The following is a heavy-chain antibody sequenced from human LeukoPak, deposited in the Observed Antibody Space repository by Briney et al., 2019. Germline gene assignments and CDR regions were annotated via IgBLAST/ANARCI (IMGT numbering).Heavy chain of an antibody. D-gene: IGHD4-17*01. V-gene: IGHV4-39*01. Sequence: SETLSLTCTVSGGSISGSNYYWGWIRQPPGKGLEWIGSISYSGSTYYNPSLKSRVTISVDTSKNQFSLKLSSVTAADTAVYYCARTAVTTEWAWGQGTLVTVSS. CDR3: ARTAVTTEWA. CDR2: ISYSGST. CDR1: GGSISGSNYY. J-gene: IGHJ5*02.